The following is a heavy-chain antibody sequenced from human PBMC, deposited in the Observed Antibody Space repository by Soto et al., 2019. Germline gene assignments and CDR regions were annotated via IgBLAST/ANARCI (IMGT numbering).Heavy chain of an antibody. V-gene: IGHV1-8*01. D-gene: IGHD6-13*01. CDR3: ARERSAAGTGWFDL. Sequence: GASVKVSCKASGYTFTSYDINWVRQATGQGLEWMGWMNPNSGNTGYAQKFQGRVTMTRNTSISTAYMELSSLRSEDTAVYYCARERSAAGTGWFDLWGQGTLVTVSS. CDR2: MNPNSGNT. CDR1: GYTFTSYD. J-gene: IGHJ5*02.